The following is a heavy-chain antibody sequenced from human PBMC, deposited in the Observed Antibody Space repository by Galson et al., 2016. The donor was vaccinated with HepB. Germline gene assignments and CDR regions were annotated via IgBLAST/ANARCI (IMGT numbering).Heavy chain of an antibody. J-gene: IGHJ6*02. CDR2: IRSKAYGETT. V-gene: IGHV3-49*04. CDR3: TRVDLGYCSSSNCFYYYGMDC. CDR1: ELTFRSYV. D-gene: IGHD2-2*01. Sequence: SLRLSCAASELTFRSYVMSWVRQAPGKGLEWVGLIRSKAYGETTEYAASVQGRFTISRDDSKSKGIAYLQMNSLKTEDTAAYYCTRVDLGYCSSSNCFYYYGMDCWGQGTTVTVSS.